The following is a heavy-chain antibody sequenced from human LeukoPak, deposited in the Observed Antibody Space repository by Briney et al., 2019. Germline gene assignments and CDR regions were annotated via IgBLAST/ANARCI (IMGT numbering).Heavy chain of an antibody. CDR3: ATSEYYYDSSGYYCC. D-gene: IGHD3-22*01. Sequence: GESLKISCKGSGYSFTSYWIAWVRQMPGKGLEWMGIIYPTDSHTAYNPSFQGQVTISADKSINTAYLQWSSLRASDTAMYYCATSEYYYDSSGYYCCWGQGTMVTVSS. V-gene: IGHV5-51*01. CDR1: GYSFTSYW. J-gene: IGHJ3*01. CDR2: IYPTDSHT.